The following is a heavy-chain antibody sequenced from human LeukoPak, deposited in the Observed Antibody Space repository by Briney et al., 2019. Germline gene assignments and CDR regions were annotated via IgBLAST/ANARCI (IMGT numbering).Heavy chain of an antibody. V-gene: IGHV3-NL1*01. CDR3: ARDYRGP. CDR1: GFTFSTYG. J-gene: IGHJ5*02. Sequence: GRSLRLSCAASGFTFSTYGMHWVRQAPGKGLEWVSVIYSGGSTYYADSVKGRFTISSDNSKNTLYLQMNSLRAEDTAVYYCARDYRGPWGQGTLVTVSS. D-gene: IGHD3-16*02. CDR2: IYSGGST.